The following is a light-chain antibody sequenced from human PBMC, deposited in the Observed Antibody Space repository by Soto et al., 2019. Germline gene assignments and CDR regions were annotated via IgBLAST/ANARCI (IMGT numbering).Light chain of an antibody. CDR1: EGVASNY. V-gene: IGKV3-20*01. CDR2: TAS. J-gene: IGKJ1*01. Sequence: EIVLTQSPGSLSLSLGERATLSCRASEGVASNYLAWYQQKPGRAPRLLIYTASTRATDIPDRFSGSGSGTDFTLTISILEPEDVAVYYCQQYGSSPWAFGQGTKVDIK. CDR3: QQYGSSPWA.